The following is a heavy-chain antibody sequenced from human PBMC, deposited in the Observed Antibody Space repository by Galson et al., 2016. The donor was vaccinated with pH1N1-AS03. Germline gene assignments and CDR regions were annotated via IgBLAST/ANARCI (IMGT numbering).Heavy chain of an antibody. CDR2: ISGSGNTI. V-gene: IGHV3-48*03. Sequence: LRLSCAASGFTFNNYGVNWVRQAPGKGLEWLAYISGSGNTIFYADSVEGLFTISRDNANDSVFLHMSTLNAEDTAVYYCARVVCGGDCYPLRGYFDLWGRGTVATVSS. CDR1: GFTFNNYG. CDR3: ARVVCGGDCYPLRGYFDL. J-gene: IGHJ2*01. D-gene: IGHD2-21*01.